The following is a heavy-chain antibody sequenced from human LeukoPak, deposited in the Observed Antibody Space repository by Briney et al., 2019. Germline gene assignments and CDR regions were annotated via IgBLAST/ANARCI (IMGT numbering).Heavy chain of an antibody. CDR2: INSDGINT. V-gene: IGHV3-74*01. D-gene: IGHD5-24*01. CDR3: ARRDGYNSFDY. CDR1: GFTFSNYW. J-gene: IGHJ4*02. Sequence: GGSLRLSCAASGFTFSNYWMHWVRQAPGKGLVWVSRINSDGINTSYADSVKGRFTISRDNAKNTLHLQMNSLRAEDTAVYYCARRDGYNSFDYWGQGTLVTVSS.